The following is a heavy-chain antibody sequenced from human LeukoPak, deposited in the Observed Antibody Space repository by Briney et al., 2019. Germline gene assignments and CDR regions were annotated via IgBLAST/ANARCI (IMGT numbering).Heavy chain of an antibody. CDR3: ANQQPYYYDSSGYYPDY. V-gene: IGHV3-7*03. J-gene: IGHJ4*02. Sequence: HPGGSLRLSCAASGFTFSSYWMSWVRQAPGKGLEWVANIKQDGSEKYYVDSVKGRFTISRDNAKNSLYLQMNSLRAEDTAVYYCANQQPYYYDSSGYYPDYWGQGTLVTVSS. D-gene: IGHD3-22*01. CDR1: GFTFSSYW. CDR2: IKQDGSEK.